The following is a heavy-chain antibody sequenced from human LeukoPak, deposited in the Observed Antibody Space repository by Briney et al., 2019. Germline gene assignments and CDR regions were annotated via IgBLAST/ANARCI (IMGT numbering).Heavy chain of an antibody. V-gene: IGHV1-24*01. J-gene: IGHJ3*02. D-gene: IGHD3-9*01. CDR3: ATVTPRPVLRYFDWLQQDAFDI. CDR1: GYTLTELS. CDR2: FDPEDGET. Sequence: WASVKVSCKVSGYTLTELSMHWVRQAPGKGLEWMGGFDPEDGETIYAQKFQGRVTMTEDTSTDTAYMELSSLRSEDTAVYYCATVTPRPVLRYFDWLQQDAFDIWGQGTMVTVSS.